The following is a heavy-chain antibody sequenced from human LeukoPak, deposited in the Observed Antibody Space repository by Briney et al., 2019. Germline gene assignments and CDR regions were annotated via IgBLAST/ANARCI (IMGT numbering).Heavy chain of an antibody. CDR3: ARGYIAAAGTNDY. Sequence: ASVKVSCKASGYTFTSYDINWVRQATGQGLEWMGWMNPNSGNTGYAQKFQGRVTITRNTSISTAYMELSSLRSEDTAVYYCARGYIAAAGTNDYWGQGTLVTVSS. CDR2: MNPNSGNT. CDR1: GYTFTSYD. V-gene: IGHV1-8*03. D-gene: IGHD6-13*01. J-gene: IGHJ4*02.